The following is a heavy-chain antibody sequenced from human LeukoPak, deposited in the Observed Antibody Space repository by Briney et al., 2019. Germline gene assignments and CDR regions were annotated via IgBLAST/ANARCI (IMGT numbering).Heavy chain of an antibody. CDR2: ISGSGGST. CDR1: GFTFSSYA. D-gene: IGHD6-6*01. V-gene: IGHV3-23*01. Sequence: GGSLRLSCAASGFTFSSYAMSWVRQAPGKGLEWVSAISGSGGSTYYADSVKGRFTISRDNSKNTLYLQMNSLRAEDTAVYYCAKDPGYSSSNWFDPGAREPWSPSPQ. CDR3: AKDPGYSSSNWFDP. J-gene: IGHJ5*02.